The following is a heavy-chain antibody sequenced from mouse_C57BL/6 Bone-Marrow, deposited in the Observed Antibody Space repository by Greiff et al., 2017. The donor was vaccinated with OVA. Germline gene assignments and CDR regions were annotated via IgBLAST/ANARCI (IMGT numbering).Heavy chain of an antibody. CDR1: GYTFTDYY. J-gene: IGHJ4*01. D-gene: IGHD3-2*02. CDR2: IYPGSGNT. Sequence: VQLQQSGAELVRPGASVKLSCKASGYTFTDYYINWVKQRPGQGLEWIARIYPGSGNTYYNEKFKGKATLTAAKSSSTAYMQLSSLTSEDSAVYFCASQTAQATWGAMDYWGQGTSVTVSS. CDR3: ASQTAQATWGAMDY. V-gene: IGHV1-76*01.